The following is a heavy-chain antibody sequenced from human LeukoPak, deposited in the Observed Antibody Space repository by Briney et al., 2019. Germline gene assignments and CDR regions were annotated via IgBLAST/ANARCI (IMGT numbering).Heavy chain of an antibody. V-gene: IGHV4-59*12. D-gene: IGHD6-19*01. CDR1: GGSISSYY. J-gene: IGHJ6*02. Sequence: SETLSLTCTVSGGSISSYYWSWIRQPPGKGLEWIGYIYYSGSTNYNPSLKGRVTISVDTSKNQFSLKLSSVTAADTAVYYCARGSYRTIAVAGPEALYYYGMDVWGQGTTVTVSS. CDR3: ARGSYRTIAVAGPEALYYYGMDV. CDR2: IYYSGST.